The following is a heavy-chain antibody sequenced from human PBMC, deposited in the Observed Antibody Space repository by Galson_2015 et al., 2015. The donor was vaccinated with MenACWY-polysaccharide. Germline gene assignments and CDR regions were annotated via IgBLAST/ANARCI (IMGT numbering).Heavy chain of an antibody. Sequence: SVKVSCKASGYTFTNYYIHWVRQAPGLGLEWMGVVKPSGGHPIQEQKFQGRVTMTSDTSTSTVYMEVRSLGSDDTAIYYCARAAYCTHYCYYNYGWFDPWGQGTLVTVSS. CDR1: GYTFTNYY. D-gene: IGHD2-8*01. J-gene: IGHJ5*02. CDR3: ARAAYCTHYCYYNYGWFDP. V-gene: IGHV1-46*01. CDR2: VKPSGGHP.